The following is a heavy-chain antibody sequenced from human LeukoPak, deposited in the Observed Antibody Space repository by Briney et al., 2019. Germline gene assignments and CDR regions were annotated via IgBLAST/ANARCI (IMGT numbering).Heavy chain of an antibody. CDR3: ARDPSGDYFDY. V-gene: IGHV3-48*03. CDR2: ISSSGSTI. Sequence: PGGSLRLSCAASGFTFSTYEMNWVRQAPGKGLEWVSYISSSGSTIYYADSVKGRFTISRDNAKNPLYLQMNSLRAEDTAVYYCARDPSGDYFDYWGQGTLVTVSS. CDR1: GFTFSTYE. J-gene: IGHJ4*02. D-gene: IGHD4-17*01.